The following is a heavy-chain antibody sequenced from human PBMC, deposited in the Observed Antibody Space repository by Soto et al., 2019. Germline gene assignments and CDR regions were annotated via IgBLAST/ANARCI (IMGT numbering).Heavy chain of an antibody. CDR3: ASGLSSGVVAAQGEFDY. J-gene: IGHJ4*02. Sequence: EVQLVETGGGLIQPGGSLRLSCAASGFTVSRNYMSWVRQSPGKGLAWGSGIYSGGSTYYAASVKGRFTISSDHSKNTLYLQMNSLRAEDTAVYYCASGLSSGVVAAQGEFDYWGQGTLVTVCS. V-gene: IGHV3-53*02. D-gene: IGHD2-15*01. CDR1: GFTVSRNY. CDR2: IYSGGST.